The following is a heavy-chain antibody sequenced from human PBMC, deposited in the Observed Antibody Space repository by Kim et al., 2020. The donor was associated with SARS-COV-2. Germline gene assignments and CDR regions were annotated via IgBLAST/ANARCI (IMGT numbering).Heavy chain of an antibody. D-gene: IGHD3-10*01. CDR1: GFTFSNYA. V-gene: IGHV3-23*01. CDR2: ISGSGGST. J-gene: IGHJ6*02. CDR3: ANYYYGSGSYNHYYYYGMDV. Sequence: GSLRLSCSASGFTFSNYAMSWVRQAPGKGLEWVSAISGSGGSTYYADSVKGRFTISRDNSKNTLYLQMNSLRAEDTAVYYCANYYYGSGSYNHYYYYGMDVWGQGTTVTVSS.